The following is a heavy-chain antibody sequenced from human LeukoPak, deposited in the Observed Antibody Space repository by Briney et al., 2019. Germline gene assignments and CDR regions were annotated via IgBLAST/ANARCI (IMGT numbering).Heavy chain of an antibody. CDR3: ARDMGSRYSTDY. CDR2: INPSGDST. D-gene: IGHD1-26*01. V-gene: IGHV1-46*01. Sequence: GASVKVSCKASGYTFTSYYMHWVRQAPGQGLEWMGIINPSGDSTSYTRKFQGRVTMTRDMSTSTAYMELSSLRSEDTAVYYCARDMGSRYSTDYWGQGTLVTVSS. CDR1: GYTFTSYY. J-gene: IGHJ4*02.